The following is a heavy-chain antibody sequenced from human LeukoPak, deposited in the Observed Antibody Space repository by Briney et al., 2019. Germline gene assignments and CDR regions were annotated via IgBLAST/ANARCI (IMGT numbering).Heavy chain of an antibody. Sequence: PGGSLRLSCAASGFTFSSYWMHWVRQAPGKGLVWVSRINSDGSSTSYADSVKGRFTISRDNAKNTLYLQMNSLRAEDTAVYYCARGPAYRYNWNDEAIDYYYGMDVWGQGTTVTVSS. CDR1: GFTFSSYW. D-gene: IGHD1-1*01. CDR3: ARGPAYRYNWNDEAIDYYYGMDV. J-gene: IGHJ6*02. V-gene: IGHV3-74*01. CDR2: INSDGSST.